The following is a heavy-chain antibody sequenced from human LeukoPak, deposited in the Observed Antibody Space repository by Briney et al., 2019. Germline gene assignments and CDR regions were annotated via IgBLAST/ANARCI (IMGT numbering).Heavy chain of an antibody. V-gene: IGHV4-4*02. CDR2: IYHSGST. CDR1: GGSISSSNW. CDR3: ARCHKSGRWELLYLVKPAILENYFDY. Sequence: PSETLSLTCAVSGGSISSSNWWSCVRPPPGKGLECIGEIYHSGSTNYNPSLKSRVTISVDKSKNQFSLKLSSVTAADTAVYYCARCHKSGRWELLYLVKPAILENYFDYWGQGTLVTVSS. J-gene: IGHJ4*02. D-gene: IGHD1-26*01.